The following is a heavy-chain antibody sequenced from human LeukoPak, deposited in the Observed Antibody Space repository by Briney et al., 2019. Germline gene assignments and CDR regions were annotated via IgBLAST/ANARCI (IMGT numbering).Heavy chain of an antibody. CDR2: ISSSGNT. D-gene: IGHD5-24*01. Sequence: PGGSLRLSCEASGFTFGRSAMTWVRQTPGNGLEWFSSISSSGNTYYADSVKGRFTISRDNSKNLVNLQMNSLRAEDTAIYYCVKGRMSEDGLDFWGQGSLVTVSS. V-gene: IGHV3-23*01. CDR3: VKGRMSEDGLDF. J-gene: IGHJ4*02. CDR1: GFTFGRSA.